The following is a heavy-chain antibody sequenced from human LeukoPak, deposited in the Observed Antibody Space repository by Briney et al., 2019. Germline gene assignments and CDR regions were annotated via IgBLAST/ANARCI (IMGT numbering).Heavy chain of an antibody. CDR2: TYYRSKWYN. Sequence: SQTLSLTCAISGDSVSSNRAAWNRIRQSPSRGLEWLGRTYYRSKWYNDYAVSVKSRITINPDTSKNQFSLQLNSVTPEDTAVYYCARDRGDNVPFLFDCWGQGTLVTVSS. CDR3: ARDRGDNVPFLFDC. J-gene: IGHJ4*02. D-gene: IGHD2-21*01. V-gene: IGHV6-1*01. CDR1: GDSVSSNRAA.